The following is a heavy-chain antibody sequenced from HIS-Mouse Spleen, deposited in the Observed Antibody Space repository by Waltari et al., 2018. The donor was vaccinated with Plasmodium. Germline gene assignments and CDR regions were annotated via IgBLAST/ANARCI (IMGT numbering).Heavy chain of an antibody. D-gene: IGHD2-15*01. J-gene: IGHJ4*02. CDR3: ARGVGYCSGGSCDHYFDY. V-gene: IGHV4-34*01. CDR1: GGSFSGYY. Sequence: QVQLQQWGAGLLKPSETLSLTCAVYGGSFSGYYWSWIRQPPGKGLEWIGEINHSGSTNYQPSPKIRVTRSVDTSKNQFSLKRSSVTAADTAVYYWARGVGYCSGGSCDHYFDYWGQGTLVTVSS. CDR2: INHSGST.